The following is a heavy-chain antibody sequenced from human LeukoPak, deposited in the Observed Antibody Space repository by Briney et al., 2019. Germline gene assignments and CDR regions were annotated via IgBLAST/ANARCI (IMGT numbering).Heavy chain of an antibody. Sequence: ASVKVSCNASGYTFTSYYIHWVRQAPGQGLEWMGIINPGGRSTSYAQKFQGRVTMTRDTSTSTVYMELSSLRSEDTAVYYCAREIGPIQLHLWGSAFDYWGQGTLVTVSS. CDR1: GYTFTSYY. D-gene: IGHD5-24*01. CDR2: INPGGRST. J-gene: IGHJ4*02. V-gene: IGHV1-46*01. CDR3: AREIGPIQLHLWGSAFDY.